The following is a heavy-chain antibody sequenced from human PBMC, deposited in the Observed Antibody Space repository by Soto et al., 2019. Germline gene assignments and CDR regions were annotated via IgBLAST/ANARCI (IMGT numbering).Heavy chain of an antibody. CDR3: ARGTVGSYYYYYGMDV. Sequence: SETLSLTCTVSGFSVISGSYYWSWIRQPPGKGLEWIGYIYYSGSTNYNPSLKSRVTISVDTSKNQFSLKLSSVTAADTAVYYCARGTVGSYYYYYGMDVWGQGTTVTVSS. J-gene: IGHJ6*02. D-gene: IGHD2-2*01. V-gene: IGHV4-61*01. CDR2: IYYSGST. CDR1: GFSVISGSYY.